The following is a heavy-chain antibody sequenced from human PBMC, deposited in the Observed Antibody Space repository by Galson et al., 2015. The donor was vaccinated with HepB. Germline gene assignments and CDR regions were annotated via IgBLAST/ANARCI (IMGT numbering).Heavy chain of an antibody. CDR1: GYSFTSYW. V-gene: IGHV5-51*01. CDR3: ARPRGRGMIVGGFDY. J-gene: IGHJ4*02. CDR2: IYPGDSDT. D-gene: IGHD3-22*01. Sequence: QSGAEVTKPGESLKISCKGSGYSFTSYWIGWVRQMPGKGLEWMGIIYPGDSDTRYSPSFQGQVTISADKSISTAYLQWSSLKASDTATYYCARPRGRGMIVGGFDYWGQGTLVTVSS.